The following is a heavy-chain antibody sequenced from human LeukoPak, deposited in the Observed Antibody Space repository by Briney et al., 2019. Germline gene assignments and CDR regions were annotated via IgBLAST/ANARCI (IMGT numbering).Heavy chain of an antibody. CDR3: ARVLSTSFKSYGFDI. CDR2: IYSSGST. V-gene: IGHV4-4*07. J-gene: IGHJ3*02. D-gene: IGHD2-2*01. Sequence: SETLSLTCTVSGGSISSYYWSWIRQPAGKGLEWIGRIYSSGSTNYNPSLKSRVTMSVDMSKNQLSLKLSSMTAADTAVYYCARVLSTSFKSYGFDIWGQGTTVTVSS. CDR1: GGSISSYY.